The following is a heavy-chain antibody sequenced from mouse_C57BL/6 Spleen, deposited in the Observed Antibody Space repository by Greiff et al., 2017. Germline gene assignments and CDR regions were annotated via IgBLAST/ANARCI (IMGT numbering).Heavy chain of an antibody. D-gene: IGHD1-1*01. CDR1: GFTFSSYG. Sequence: EVHLVESGGDLVKPGGSLKLSCAASGFTFSSYGMSWVRQTPDKRLEWVATISSGGSYTYYPDSVKGRFTISRDNAKNTLYLQMSSLKSEDTAMYYCARQGGYGSSYAMDYWGQGTSVTVSS. V-gene: IGHV5-6*01. CDR2: ISSGGSYT. J-gene: IGHJ4*01. CDR3: ARQGGYGSSYAMDY.